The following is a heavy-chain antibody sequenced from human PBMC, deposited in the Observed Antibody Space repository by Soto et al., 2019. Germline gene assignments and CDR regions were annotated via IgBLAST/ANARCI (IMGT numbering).Heavy chain of an antibody. J-gene: IGHJ6*02. Sequence: ASVKVSCKASGYTFTSYYMHWVRQAPGQGLEWMGIINPSGGSTSYAQKFQGRVTMTRDTSTSTVYMELSSLRSEDTAVYYCARGGTVTVMVRTLFSSNSNYGMDVGGQGTTVTVSS. CDR2: INPSGGST. CDR3: ARGGTVTVMVRTLFSSNSNYGMDV. V-gene: IGHV1-46*03. CDR1: GYTFTSYY. D-gene: IGHD5-18*01.